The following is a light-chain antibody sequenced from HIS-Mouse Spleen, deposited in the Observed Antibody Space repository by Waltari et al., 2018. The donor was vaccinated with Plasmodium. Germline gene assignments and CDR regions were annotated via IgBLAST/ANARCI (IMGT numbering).Light chain of an antibody. CDR2: GAS. Sequence: EIVMTQSPATLSVSPGERATLSCRASQSFSSNLAWYQQKPGQAPRLLIYGASTRSTGILARFSGSASGTEFTLTISSMQSEDFAVYCCQQYNSWPPYTFGQGTKLEIK. CDR1: QSFSSN. V-gene: IGKV3-15*01. CDR3: QQYNSWPPYT. J-gene: IGKJ2*01.